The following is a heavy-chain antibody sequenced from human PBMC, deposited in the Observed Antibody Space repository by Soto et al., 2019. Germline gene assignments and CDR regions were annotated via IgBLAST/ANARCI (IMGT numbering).Heavy chain of an antibody. V-gene: IGHV6-1*01. D-gene: IGHD5-12*01. CDR3: ARGVDGYSGYDRYNWFDP. CDR1: GDSVSSNSAA. J-gene: IGHJ5*02. CDR2: TYYRSKWYN. Sequence: SQTLSLTCAISGDSVSSNSAAWNWIRQSPSRGLEWLGRTYYRSKWYNDYAVSVKSRITINPDTSKNQFSLQLNSVTPEDTAVYYCARGVDGYSGYDRYNWFDPWSQGTLVTVSS.